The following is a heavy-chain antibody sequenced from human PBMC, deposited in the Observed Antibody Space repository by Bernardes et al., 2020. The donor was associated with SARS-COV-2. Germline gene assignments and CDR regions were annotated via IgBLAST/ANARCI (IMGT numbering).Heavy chain of an antibody. V-gene: IGHV3-48*03. D-gene: IGHD3-22*01. J-gene: IGHJ4*02. CDR2: ISTTGTTI. CDR3: ARDISAYSDSSGFDS. CDR1: GFIFSTYD. Sequence: GSLRLSCEASGFIFSTYDMYWVRQAPGKGLEWLSYISTTGTTIYNADSVKGRFTISRDNAKNSLYLQINSLRAEDTAVYYCARDISAYSDSSGFDSWGQGSLVTVSS.